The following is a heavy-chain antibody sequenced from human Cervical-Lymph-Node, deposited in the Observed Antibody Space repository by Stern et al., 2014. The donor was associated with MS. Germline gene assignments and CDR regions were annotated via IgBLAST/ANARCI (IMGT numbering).Heavy chain of an antibody. J-gene: IGHJ4*02. D-gene: IGHD4-17*01. Sequence: VHLVESGAEVKRPGASVKVSCKTSGYTVTNYYIHWVRQAPGQGLEWMGWINSNGGGTYSAQKFQGRVTMTSDTSISTIYMDLTRLTSDDTAIYYCARDMSAVTTPYFDYWGRGTLVTVSS. CDR2: INSNGGGT. CDR1: GYTVTNYY. V-gene: IGHV1-2*02. CDR3: ARDMSAVTTPYFDY.